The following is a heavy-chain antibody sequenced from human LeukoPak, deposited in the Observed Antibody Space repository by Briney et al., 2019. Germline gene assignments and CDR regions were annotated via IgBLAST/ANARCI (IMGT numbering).Heavy chain of an antibody. J-gene: IGHJ4*02. Sequence: GGSLRLSCAASGFTFSDYWMSWVRQAPGKGLEWVANIKGDGSSKYYMDSVKGRFTISRDNAKSSLYLQMNTLRAEDTAVYYCATSHDSSGNDWGQGTLVTVSS. CDR2: IKGDGSSK. V-gene: IGHV3-7*03. D-gene: IGHD3-22*01. CDR3: ATSHDSSGND. CDR1: GFTFSDYW.